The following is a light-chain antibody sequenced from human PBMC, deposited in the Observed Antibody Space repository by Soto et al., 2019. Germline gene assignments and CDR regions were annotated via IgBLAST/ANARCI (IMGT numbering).Light chain of an antibody. CDR2: GAS. J-gene: IGKJ3*01. Sequence: DIQMTQSPSTLSASVGDRVTITCRASQSISTWLAWYQQKPGKAPKVLIYGASSLESGLPSRFSGSGSGTESTITISSLQPDDFATYYCQQYKNYLTFGPGTKVDIK. CDR1: QSISTW. V-gene: IGKV1-5*01. CDR3: QQYKNYLT.